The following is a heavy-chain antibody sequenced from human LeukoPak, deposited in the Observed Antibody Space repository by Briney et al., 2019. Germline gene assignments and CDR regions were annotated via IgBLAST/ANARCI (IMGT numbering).Heavy chain of an antibody. CDR3: ARERGYSYGSVFYFDY. V-gene: IGHV3-21*01. D-gene: IGHD5-18*01. CDR1: GFTFSSYS. CDR2: ISSSSGYI. Sequence: PGGSLRLSCAASGFTFSSYSMNWVRQAPGKGLEWISSISSSSGYIYYADSVKGRFTISRDNAKNSLYLQMNSLRAEDTAVYYCARERGYSYGSVFYFDYWGQGTLVTVSS. J-gene: IGHJ4*02.